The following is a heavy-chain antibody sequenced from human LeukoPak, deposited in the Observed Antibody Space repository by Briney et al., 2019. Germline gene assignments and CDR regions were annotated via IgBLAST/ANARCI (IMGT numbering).Heavy chain of an antibody. CDR3: AREGGGSGSYSKASYYYYGMDV. CDR1: GFTVSSNY. V-gene: IGHV3-53*01. Sequence: GGSLRLSCAASGFTVSSNYMSWVRQAPGKGLEWVPVIYSGGSTYYADSVKGRFTISRDNSKNTLYLQMNSLRAEDTAVYYCAREGGGSGSYSKASYYYYGMDVWGQGTTVTVSS. D-gene: IGHD3-10*01. J-gene: IGHJ6*02. CDR2: IYSGGST.